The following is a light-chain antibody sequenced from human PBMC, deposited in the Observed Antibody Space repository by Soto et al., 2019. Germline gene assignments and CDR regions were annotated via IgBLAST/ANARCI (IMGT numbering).Light chain of an antibody. J-gene: IGKJ1*01. CDR1: QSISNW. Sequence: DIHMTQSPSTLSASVGDRVTITCRASQSISNWLAWYQQRPGTAPNLLIFDASTLESGVPSSFSGSGSGTEFTLTISGLQPDDFATYYCQQYNTYPWTFGQGTKVDIK. CDR3: QQYNTYPWT. CDR2: DAS. V-gene: IGKV1-5*01.